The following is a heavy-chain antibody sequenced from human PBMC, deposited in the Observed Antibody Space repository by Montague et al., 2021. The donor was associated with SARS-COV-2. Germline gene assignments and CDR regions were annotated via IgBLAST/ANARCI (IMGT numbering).Heavy chain of an antibody. J-gene: IGHJ5*02. CDR2: IYYSGST. V-gene: IGHV4-39*01. CDR3: ARQGDQLLLEYWCDP. D-gene: IGHD2-2*01. Sequence: SETLSLTCTVSGGSISSSSYYWGWIRQPPGKGLEWIGSIYYSGSTYYNPSLKSRVTISVDTSTNQCSLKLSSVTAADTAVYSWARQGDQLLLEYWCDPWGQGTLVTVSS. CDR1: GGSISSSSYY.